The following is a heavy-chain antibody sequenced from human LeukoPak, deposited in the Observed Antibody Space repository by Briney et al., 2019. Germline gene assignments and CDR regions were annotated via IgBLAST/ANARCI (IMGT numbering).Heavy chain of an antibody. CDR1: GGSISSSSYY. Sequence: SETLSLTCTVSGGSISSSSYYWGWIRQPPGKWLEWIGSIYYSGSTYYNPSLKSRVTISVDTSKNQFSLKLSSVAAADTAVYYCARRAQGYSYGYGALGYYYYMDVWGKGTTVTVSS. V-gene: IGHV4-39*01. CDR3: ARRAQGYSYGYGALGYYYYMDV. J-gene: IGHJ6*03. D-gene: IGHD5-18*01. CDR2: IYYSGST.